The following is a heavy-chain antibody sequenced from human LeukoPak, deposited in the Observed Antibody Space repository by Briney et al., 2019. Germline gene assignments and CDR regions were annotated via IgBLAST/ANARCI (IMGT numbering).Heavy chain of an antibody. CDR2: IYSAGST. CDR3: AESIRYCSGGSCIDY. Sequence: GGCLGLSCAASAFTVSSNYMSWVRQAPGKWIEWVSVIYSAGSTYSADSVKGRFTLSRDNSRNTLYLQINILSAEDTVFYYAAESIRYCSGGSCIDYWGLGTLVTVSS. CDR1: AFTVSSNY. D-gene: IGHD2-15*01. V-gene: IGHV3-53*01. J-gene: IGHJ4*02.